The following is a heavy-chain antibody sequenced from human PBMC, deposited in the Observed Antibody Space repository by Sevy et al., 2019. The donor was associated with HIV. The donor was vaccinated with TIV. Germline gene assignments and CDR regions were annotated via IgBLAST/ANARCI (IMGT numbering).Heavy chain of an antibody. V-gene: IGHV1-18*01. Sequence: ASVKVSCRASGYTFRSYGISWVRQAPGQGLEWMGWISPYTGDTDFAQKVQGRISMTSDTSTSTADMELRGLGSDDTAVYYCARDRPQGVVVLPGAMWGGVDYWGQGTLVTVSS. CDR2: ISPYTGDT. J-gene: IGHJ4*02. D-gene: IGHD2-2*01. CDR3: ARDRPQGVVVLPGAMWGGVDY. CDR1: GYTFRSYG.